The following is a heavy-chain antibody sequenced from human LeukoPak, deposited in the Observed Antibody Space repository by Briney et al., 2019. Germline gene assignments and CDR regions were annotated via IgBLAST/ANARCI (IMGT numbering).Heavy chain of an antibody. Sequence: SETLSLTCTVSGGSVSSGSYYWSWIRQPPGKGLEWIGYIYYSGSTNYNPSLKSRVTISVDTSKNQFSLKLSSVTAADTAVYYCAVLRYFDWAFDYWGQGTLVTVFS. D-gene: IGHD3-9*01. CDR3: AVLRYFDWAFDY. J-gene: IGHJ4*02. CDR1: GGSVSSGSYY. V-gene: IGHV4-61*01. CDR2: IYYSGST.